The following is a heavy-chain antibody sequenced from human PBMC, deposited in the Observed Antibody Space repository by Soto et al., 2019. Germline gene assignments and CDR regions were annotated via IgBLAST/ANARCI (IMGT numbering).Heavy chain of an antibody. CDR3: AITTCSATSCYLELIY. J-gene: IGHJ4*02. V-gene: IGHV1-18*04. D-gene: IGHD2-2*01. CDR1: GYTFTNSG. CDR2: VSGYNGNT. Sequence: ASVKVSCKASGYTFTNSGISWVRQAPGQGLEWMGWVSGYNGNTNYAQKVQGRVTMTTDTSTNTAYMELGSLRSDDTAVYYCAITTCSATSCYLELIYWGQGTLVTVSS.